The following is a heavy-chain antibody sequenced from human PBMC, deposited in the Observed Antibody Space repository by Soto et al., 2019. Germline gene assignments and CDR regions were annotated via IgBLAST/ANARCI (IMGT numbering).Heavy chain of an antibody. CDR3: ARDISAIMVRGRTNWFDP. D-gene: IGHD3-10*01. Sequence: QVQLQESGPGLVKPSQTLSLTCTVSGGSISSGDYYWSWIRQPPGKGLEWIGYIYYSGSTYYNPSLKSRVTISVDTSKNQFSLKLSSVTAADTAVYYCARDISAIMVRGRTNWFDPWGQGTLVTVSS. J-gene: IGHJ5*02. CDR1: GGSISSGDYY. V-gene: IGHV4-30-4*01. CDR2: IYYSGST.